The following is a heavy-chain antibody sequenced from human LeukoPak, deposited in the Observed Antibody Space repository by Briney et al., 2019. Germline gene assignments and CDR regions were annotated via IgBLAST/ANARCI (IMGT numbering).Heavy chain of an antibody. Sequence: GASVKVSCKASGYTFTSYYMHWVRQAPGQGLEWMGIINPSGGSTSYAQKFQGRVTMTRDTSTSTVYMELSSLRPEDTAVYCCARLHMVRGFDYWGQGTLVTVSS. CDR3: ARLHMVRGFDY. CDR2: INPSGGST. D-gene: IGHD3-10*01. J-gene: IGHJ4*02. V-gene: IGHV1-46*01. CDR1: GYTFTSYY.